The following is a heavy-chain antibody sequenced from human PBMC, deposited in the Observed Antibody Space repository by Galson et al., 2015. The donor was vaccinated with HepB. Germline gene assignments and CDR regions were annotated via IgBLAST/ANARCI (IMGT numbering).Heavy chain of an antibody. Sequence: SVKVSCKASGYTFTGYYMHWVRQAPGQGLEWMGWINPNSGGTNYAQKFQGWVTMTRDTSTSTVYMELSSLRSEDTAVYYCARGGVVPAAMGRFDYWGQGTLVTVSS. CDR3: ARGGVVPAAMGRFDY. CDR1: GYTFTGYY. V-gene: IGHV1-2*04. J-gene: IGHJ4*02. CDR2: INPNSGGT. D-gene: IGHD2-2*01.